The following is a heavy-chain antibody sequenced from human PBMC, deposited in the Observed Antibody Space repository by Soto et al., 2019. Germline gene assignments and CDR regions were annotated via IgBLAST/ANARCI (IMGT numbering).Heavy chain of an antibody. CDR3: ARDLRTLYGMDV. CDR2: IYSGDTT. V-gene: IGHV3-53*01. J-gene: IGHJ6*02. CDR1: GFTVSSNY. Sequence: EVQLVESGGGLIQPGGSLRLSCAASGFTVSSNYMSWVRQAPGTGLEWVSVIYSGDTTYYADSVKGRFTISRDHSKNTLYLQMNSLRAEDTAVYYCARDLRTLYGMDVWGQGTTVTVSS.